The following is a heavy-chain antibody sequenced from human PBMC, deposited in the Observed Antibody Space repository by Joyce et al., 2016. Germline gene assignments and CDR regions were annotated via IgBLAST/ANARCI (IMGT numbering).Heavy chain of an antibody. V-gene: IGHV4-4*02. J-gene: IGHJ4*02. CDR1: GGSFSSAVW. CDR2: IYHSGST. CDR3: ARVWGNWALDN. Sequence: QVQLQESGPGLVTASGTLSLTCAVSGGSFSSAVWWTWVRQPPGKGLEWIGEIYHSGSTTYKPSLRSRITMSVDRSKTQCSLKLSSVTAADTAIYYCARVWGNWALDNWGQGILVTVSS. D-gene: IGHD7-27*01.